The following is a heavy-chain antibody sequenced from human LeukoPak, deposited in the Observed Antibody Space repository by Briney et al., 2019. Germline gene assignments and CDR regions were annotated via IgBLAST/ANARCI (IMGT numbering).Heavy chain of an antibody. Sequence: SETLSLTCTVSGGSISSYYWSWIRQPPGKGLEWIGYIYYSGSTNYNPSLKSRVTISVDTSKNQFSLKLSSVTAADTAVYYCAGYDSSGYSPPNAFDIWGQGTMVTVSS. CDR2: IYYSGST. D-gene: IGHD3-22*01. J-gene: IGHJ3*02. CDR1: GGSISSYY. CDR3: AGYDSSGYSPPNAFDI. V-gene: IGHV4-59*01.